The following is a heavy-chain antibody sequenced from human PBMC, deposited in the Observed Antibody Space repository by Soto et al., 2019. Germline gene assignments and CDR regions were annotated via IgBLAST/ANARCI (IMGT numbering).Heavy chain of an antibody. CDR1: GFTFSSYA. V-gene: IGHV3-23*01. CDR3: AKRKDGSYYWYAMDV. Sequence: PGGSLRLSCAASGFTFSSYAMSWVRQAPGKGLEWLSAISGRGANTYHADSVKGRSTVSRDNSKNTLYLQLNSLRAEDTAVYYCAKRKDGSYYWYAMDVWGQGTTVTVSS. CDR2: ISGRGANT. D-gene: IGHD1-26*01. J-gene: IGHJ6*02.